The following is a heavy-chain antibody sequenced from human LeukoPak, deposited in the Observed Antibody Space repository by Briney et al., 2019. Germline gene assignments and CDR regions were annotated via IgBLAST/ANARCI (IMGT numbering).Heavy chain of an antibody. CDR2: ISSNGGST. CDR1: GFTFSSYA. D-gene: IGHD3-16*02. Sequence: PGGSLRLSCAASGFTFSSYAMHWVRQAPGKGLEYVSAISSNGGSTYYANSVKGRFTIPRDNSKNTLYLQMGSLRAEDMAVYYCARSGGLVSDDYWGQGTLVTVSS. J-gene: IGHJ4*02. V-gene: IGHV3-64*01. CDR3: ARSGGLVSDDY.